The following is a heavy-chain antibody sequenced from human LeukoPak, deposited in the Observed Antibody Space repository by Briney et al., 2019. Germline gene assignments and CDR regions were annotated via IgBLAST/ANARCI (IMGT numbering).Heavy chain of an antibody. D-gene: IGHD2-8*01. CDR2: MKSKTDGGTT. V-gene: IGHV3-15*01. Sequence: GGSLRLSCAASGITFSNAWMSWVRQAPGKGLEWVGRMKSKTDGGTTDYAAPVKGRFTISRDDSKNTLYLQMNSLRPDDTALYSCVQQGGRDTYGRNWYLGLWGRGTLVTVSS. CDR1: GITFSNAW. J-gene: IGHJ2*01. CDR3: VQQGGRDTYGRNWYLGL.